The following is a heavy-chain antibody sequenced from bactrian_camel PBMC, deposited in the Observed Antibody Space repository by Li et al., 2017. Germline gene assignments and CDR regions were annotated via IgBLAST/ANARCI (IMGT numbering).Heavy chain of an antibody. CDR1: GYTYVIPC. Sequence: HVQLVESGGGLVQPGGSLRLFCASSGYTYVIPCMAWFRQAPGKEREGVAGIYTYGGRTLYADSVKGRFTASRDNAKNTLYLQLNSTKTEDTAMYYCVNGASDVGYNYWGQGTQVTVS. V-gene: IGHV3S1*01. CDR3: VNGASDVGYNY. J-gene: IGHJ4*01. D-gene: IGHD5*01. CDR2: IYTYGGRT.